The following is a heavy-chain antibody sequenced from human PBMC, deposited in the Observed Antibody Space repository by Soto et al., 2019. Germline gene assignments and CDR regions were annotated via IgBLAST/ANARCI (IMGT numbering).Heavy chain of an antibody. D-gene: IGHD3-9*01. CDR3: ARTSAYYDIFNWFDP. CDR2: IYHSGST. J-gene: IGHJ5*02. Sequence: SETLSLTCAVSGYSISSGYYWGWIRQPPGKGLEWIGSIYHSGSTYYNPSLKSRVTISVDTSKNQFSLKLSSVTAADTAMYYCARTSAYYDIFNWFDPWGQGTLVTVSS. CDR1: GYSISSGYY. V-gene: IGHV4-38-2*01.